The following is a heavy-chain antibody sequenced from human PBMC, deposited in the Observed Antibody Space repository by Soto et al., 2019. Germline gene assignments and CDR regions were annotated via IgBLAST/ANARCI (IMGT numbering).Heavy chain of an antibody. CDR3: AREGIAAAGVFDY. CDR2: INPNSGGT. V-gene: IGHV1-2*04. D-gene: IGHD6-13*01. CDR1: GYTFTGYY. Sequence: ASVKVSCKASGYTFTGYYMHWVRQAPGQGLEWMGWINPNSGGTNYAQKFQGWVTMTRDTPISTAYMELSRLRSDDTAVYYCAREGIAAAGVFDYWGQGTLVTVSS. J-gene: IGHJ4*02.